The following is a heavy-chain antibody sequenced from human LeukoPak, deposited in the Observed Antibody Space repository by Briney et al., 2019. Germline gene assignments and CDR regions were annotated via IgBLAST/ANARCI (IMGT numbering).Heavy chain of an antibody. CDR2: INRDGSER. V-gene: IGHV3-7*03. Sequence: GGSLRLSCAASGFTFSNYWMTWVRQAPGKGLEWVANINRDGSERYYVDSVKGRFTISRDDAKSSLYLQMNSLRAEDTAVYYCARDPYDFWSGYYWGFLYYGMDVWGQGTTVTVSS. CDR1: GFTFSNYW. J-gene: IGHJ6*02. CDR3: ARDPYDFWSGYYWGFLYYGMDV. D-gene: IGHD3-3*01.